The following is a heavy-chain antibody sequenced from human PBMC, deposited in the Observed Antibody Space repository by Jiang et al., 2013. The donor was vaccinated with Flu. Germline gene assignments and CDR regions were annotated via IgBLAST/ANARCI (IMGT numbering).Heavy chain of an antibody. Sequence: YYRSKWYNDYAVSVKSRITINPDTSKNQFSLKLSSVTAADTAVYYCARGSMIVVVIFDYWGQGTLVTVSS. CDR3: ARGSMIVVVIFDY. J-gene: IGHJ4*02. V-gene: IGHV6-1*01. CDR2: YYRSKWYN. D-gene: IGHD3-22*01.